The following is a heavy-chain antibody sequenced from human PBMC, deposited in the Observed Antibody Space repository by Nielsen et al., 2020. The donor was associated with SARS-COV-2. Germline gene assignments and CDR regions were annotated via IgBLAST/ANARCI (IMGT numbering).Heavy chain of an antibody. CDR3: ARDAYGDSSFYSYGLDV. V-gene: IGHV4-30-4*01. Sequence: SETLSLTCSVSGDSISGSDYYWTWIRQPPGKGLEWIGYIYYSGYTSYNPSLKSRFTISVDTSENQFSLELRSVTAADTAVYYCARDAYGDSSFYSYGLDVWGQGTTVAVSS. CDR2: IYYSGYT. D-gene: IGHD4-17*01. CDR1: GDSISGSDYY. J-gene: IGHJ6*02.